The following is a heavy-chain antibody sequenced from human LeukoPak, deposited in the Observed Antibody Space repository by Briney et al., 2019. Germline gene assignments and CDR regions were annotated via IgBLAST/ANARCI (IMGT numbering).Heavy chain of an antibody. D-gene: IGHD3-22*01. CDR1: GYTFTGYY. V-gene: IGHV1-2*02. J-gene: IGHJ4*02. Sequence: GGSVTVSCKASGYTFTGYYIHWVRQAPGHEIEWMGWINPNSGGANYDQRFQDRVTMTRDTTISTAYMELSSLRSDDTAVYYCARGGYYETAGYYDSWGQGTLVTVSS. CDR3: ARGGYYETAGYYDS. CDR2: INPNSGGA.